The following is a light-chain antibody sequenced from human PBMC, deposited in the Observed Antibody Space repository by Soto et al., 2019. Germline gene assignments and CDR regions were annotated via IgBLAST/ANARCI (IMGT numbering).Light chain of an antibody. CDR3: QQYYSYPGFT. CDR2: AAS. V-gene: IGKV1-8*01. J-gene: IGKJ3*01. Sequence: AIRMTQSPSSLSASPGDRVTITCRASQGISSYLAWYQQKPGKAPKLLIYAASTLQSGVPSRFSGSGSGTDFTLTISCLQSEDFAAYYCQQYYSYPGFTFGPGTQVDIK. CDR1: QGISSY.